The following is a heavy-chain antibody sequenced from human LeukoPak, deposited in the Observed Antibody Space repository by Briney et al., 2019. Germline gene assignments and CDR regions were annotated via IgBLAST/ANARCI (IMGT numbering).Heavy chain of an antibody. CDR2: INLSGSI. J-gene: IGHJ4*02. D-gene: IGHD3-22*01. CDR1: GGSFSGNY. CDR3: TRITTYYYDSSGYPILDY. V-gene: IGHV4-34*01. Sequence: SETLSLTCADHGGSFSGNYWSSIRQPPGKGLEWSGEINLSGSIYYNPSLMRRVTLSVETSKNKFSLKLSSIISAATAVFYFTRITTYYYDSSGYPILDYWGQGTLVTVSS.